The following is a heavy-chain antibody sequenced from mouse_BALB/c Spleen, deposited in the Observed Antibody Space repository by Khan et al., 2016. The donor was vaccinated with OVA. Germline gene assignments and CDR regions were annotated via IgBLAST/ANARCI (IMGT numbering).Heavy chain of an antibody. D-gene: IGHD4-1*01. CDR3: TRSGWDGFDY. CDR2: IYPGDGDL. J-gene: IGHJ3*01. CDR1: GYAFNVYW. Sequence: QVQLQQAGAELVRPGSSVKISCKASGYAFNVYWMNWVKQRPGQGLEWIGQIYPGDGDLDYNGKFTGKATLTADESSNTSYIQLSSLTSADSAVYFCTRSGWDGFDYWGLGNRVTVSA. V-gene: IGHV1-80*01.